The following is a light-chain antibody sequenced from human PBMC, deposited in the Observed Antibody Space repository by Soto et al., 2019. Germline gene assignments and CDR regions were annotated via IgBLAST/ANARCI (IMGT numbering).Light chain of an antibody. CDR1: QSISSW. Sequence: DIQMTQSPSTLSASVGDRVTITCRASQSISSWLAWYQQKLGRATRLLIYDASSLESGVPSRFSGSGYGTEFTLTISSLQPNDFSTYYCQQYHTSSSLTFGGGNKVDIK. V-gene: IGKV1-5*01. CDR3: QQYHTSSSLT. CDR2: DAS. J-gene: IGKJ4*01.